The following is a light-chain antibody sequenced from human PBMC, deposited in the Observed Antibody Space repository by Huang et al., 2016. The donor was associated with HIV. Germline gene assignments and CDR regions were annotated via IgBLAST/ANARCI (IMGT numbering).Light chain of an antibody. Sequence: EIVMTQSPATLSVSPGERATLSCRASQSVSSNLAYQQKPGQAPRLLIYGASTRATGSPARFSGSGSGTEFTLTISSLQSEDFAVYYCQQYNNWPPLITFGQGTRLEIK. CDR3: QQYNNWPPLIT. CDR1: QSVSSN. CDR2: GAS. J-gene: IGKJ5*01. V-gene: IGKV3-15*01.